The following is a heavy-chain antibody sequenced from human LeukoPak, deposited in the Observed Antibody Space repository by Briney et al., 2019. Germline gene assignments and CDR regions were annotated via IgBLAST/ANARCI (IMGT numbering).Heavy chain of an antibody. CDR3: ARSAGHCSNGICFTDYYMDV. CDR1: EYTFTGYY. D-gene: IGHD2-8*01. Sequence: VASVKVSCKASEYTFTGYYIHWVRQAPGQGLEWMGWIDPNTGDSNYVQKFQGRVTMTRDTSVSTAYMDLSSVTSDDSAVYFCARSAGHCSNGICFTDYYMDVWGRGTTVTVSS. J-gene: IGHJ6*03. V-gene: IGHV1-2*02. CDR2: IDPNTGDS.